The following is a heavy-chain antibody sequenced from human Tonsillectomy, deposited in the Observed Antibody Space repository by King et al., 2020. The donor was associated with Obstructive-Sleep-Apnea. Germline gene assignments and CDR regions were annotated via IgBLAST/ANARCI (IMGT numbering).Heavy chain of an antibody. Sequence: TLKESGPVLVKPTETLTLTCTVSGFSLSNARMGVSWIRQPPGKSLEWLAHILSNYEEFYSTSLKSRLTIYKDASKSQVVLTMTNMGPVDTATYYCARILSDYGDQYYFDYWGQGTLVTVSS. CDR1: GFSLSNARMG. CDR3: ARILSDYGDQYYFDY. CDR2: ILSNYEE. V-gene: IGHV2-26*01. D-gene: IGHD4-17*01. J-gene: IGHJ4*02.